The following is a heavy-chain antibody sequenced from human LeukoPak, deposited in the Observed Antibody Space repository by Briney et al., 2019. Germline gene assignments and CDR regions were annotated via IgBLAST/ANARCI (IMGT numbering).Heavy chain of an antibody. V-gene: IGHV1-2*02. CDR3: ARAPGTFDI. D-gene: IGHD1-1*01. Sequence: GAPVKVSCKASGYTFTGYYMYWVRQAPGQGLEWMGWINPNSGGTNYAQKFQDRITMSRDTSISTAYMELSSLRSDDTAVYFCARAPGTFDIWGQGTVVTVSS. J-gene: IGHJ3*02. CDR1: GYTFTGYY. CDR2: INPNSGGT.